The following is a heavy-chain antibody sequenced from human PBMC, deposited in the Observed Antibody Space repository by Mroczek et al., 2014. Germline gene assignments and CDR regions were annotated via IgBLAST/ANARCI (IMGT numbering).Heavy chain of an antibody. CDR2: ISYDGSNK. Sequence: QVQLVQSGGGVVQPGRSLRLSCAASGFTFSSYAMHWVRQAPGKGLEWVAVISYDGSNKYYADSVKGRFTISRDNSKNTLYLQMNSLRAEDTAVYYCARGGAFGVVYYMDVWGKGPRSPSP. J-gene: IGHJ6*03. CDR3: ARGGAFGVVYYMDV. CDR1: GFTFSSYA. V-gene: IGHV3-30-3*01. D-gene: IGHD3-3*01.